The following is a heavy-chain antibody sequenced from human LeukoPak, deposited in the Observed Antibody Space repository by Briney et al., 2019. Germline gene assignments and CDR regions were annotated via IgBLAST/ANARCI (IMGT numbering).Heavy chain of an antibody. CDR1: GYTFTGYY. CDR2: INPNSGGT. Sequence: ASVKVSCKASGYTFTGYYMHWVRQAPGQGLEWMGRINPNSGGTNYAQKFQGRVTMTRDTSISTAYMELSRLRSDDTAVYYCARDMYYDFWSGYSDYWGQGTLVTVSS. D-gene: IGHD3-3*01. CDR3: ARDMYYDFWSGYSDY. V-gene: IGHV1-2*06. J-gene: IGHJ4*02.